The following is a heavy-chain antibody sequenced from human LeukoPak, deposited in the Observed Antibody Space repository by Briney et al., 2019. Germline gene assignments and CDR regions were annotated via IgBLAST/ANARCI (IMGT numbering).Heavy chain of an antibody. V-gene: IGHV4-59*11. CDR3: ARLTVTSTDAFDI. CDR1: GGSISSHY. J-gene: IGHJ3*02. Sequence: SETLSLTCTVSGGSISSHYWSWIRQPPGKGLEWIGYIYYSGSTNYNPSLKSRVTISVDTSKNQFSLKLSSVTAADTAVYYCARLTVTSTDAFDIWRQGTMVSVPS. D-gene: IGHD4-17*01. CDR2: IYYSGST.